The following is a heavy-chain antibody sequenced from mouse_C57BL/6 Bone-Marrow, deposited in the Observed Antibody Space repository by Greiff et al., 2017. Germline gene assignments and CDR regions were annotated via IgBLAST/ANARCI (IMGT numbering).Heavy chain of an antibody. Sequence: EVKLMESGEGLVKPGGSLKLSCAASGFTFSSYAMSWVRQTPEKRLEWVAYISRGGDYIYYADTVKGRFTISRDNARNTLYLQMSSLKSEDTAMYYGTRDGTSVVTYYYAMDYWGQGTSVTVSS. CDR1: GFTFSSYA. CDR3: TRDGTSVVTYYYAMDY. D-gene: IGHD1-1*01. J-gene: IGHJ4*01. CDR2: ISRGGDYI. V-gene: IGHV5-9-1*02.